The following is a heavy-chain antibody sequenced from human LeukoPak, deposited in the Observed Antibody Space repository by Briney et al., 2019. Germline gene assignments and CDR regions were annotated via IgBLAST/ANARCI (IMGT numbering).Heavy chain of an antibody. CDR2: IRYGGSTK. J-gene: IGHJ4*02. CDR1: GFTFGTYG. Sequence: GGSLRLSCAASGFTFGTYGMHLVRQAPGKGLEWVAFIRYGGSTKYYADSVEGRFTISRDNSKNTLYLQMNSLGAQDTAVYYCAKSLAEAHTYFDYWGQGTLVTVSS. V-gene: IGHV3-30*02. CDR3: AKSLAEAHTYFDY.